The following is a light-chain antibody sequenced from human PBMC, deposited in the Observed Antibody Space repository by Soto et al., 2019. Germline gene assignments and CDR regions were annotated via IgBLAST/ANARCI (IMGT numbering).Light chain of an antibody. Sequence: QSALTQPASVSGSPGQSITISCTGTSSDIGGYNYVSWYQQHPGKAPKLMFYDVSNRPSGVSNRFSGSKSGNTASLTISGLQAEDEADYYCSSYTSSSTCFGGGTKLTVL. CDR1: SSDIGGYNY. CDR2: DVS. V-gene: IGLV2-14*01. CDR3: SSYTSSSTC. J-gene: IGLJ2*01.